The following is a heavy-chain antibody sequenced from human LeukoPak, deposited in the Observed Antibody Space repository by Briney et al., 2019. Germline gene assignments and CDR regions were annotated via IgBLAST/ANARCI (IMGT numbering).Heavy chain of an antibody. CDR3: ARRRQLAQGVDY. Sequence: SETLSLTCTVSGGSISSSSYYWGSIRQPPGKGLEWIGSIYYSGSTYYNPSLKSRVTISVDTSKNQFSLKLSSVTAADTAVYYCARRRQLAQGVDYWGQGTLVTVSS. D-gene: IGHD6-6*01. CDR1: GGSISSSSYY. V-gene: IGHV4-39*01. CDR2: IYYSGST. J-gene: IGHJ4*02.